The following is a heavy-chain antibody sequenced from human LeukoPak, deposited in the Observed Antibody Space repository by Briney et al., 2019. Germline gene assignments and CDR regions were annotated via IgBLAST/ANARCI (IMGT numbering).Heavy chain of an antibody. Sequence: GGSLRLSCAASGFTVSSNYMSWVRQAPGKGLEWVSVIYGGGSIYYADSVKGRFTISRDNSKNTLYLQMNSLRTEDTAVYYCARGSDDFWSGYNYGMDVWGQGTTVTVSS. J-gene: IGHJ6*02. CDR2: IYGGGSI. CDR3: ARGSDDFWSGYNYGMDV. CDR1: GFTVSSNY. V-gene: IGHV3-53*01. D-gene: IGHD3-3*01.